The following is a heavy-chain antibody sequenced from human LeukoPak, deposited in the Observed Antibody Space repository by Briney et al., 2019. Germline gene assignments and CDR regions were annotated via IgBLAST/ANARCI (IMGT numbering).Heavy chain of an antibody. Sequence: SQTLSLTCSVSGASISSGDYYWSWIRQPPGKGLEWIGYIYDGGNTYYNPSLKSRVTISVDTSKNQFSLRLRSVTAADTAVYYCVKQWLRNAFDLWGQGTMVTVSS. V-gene: IGHV4-30-4*01. CDR1: GASISSGDYY. D-gene: IGHD3-22*01. CDR3: VKQWLRNAFDL. CDR2: IYDGGNT. J-gene: IGHJ3*01.